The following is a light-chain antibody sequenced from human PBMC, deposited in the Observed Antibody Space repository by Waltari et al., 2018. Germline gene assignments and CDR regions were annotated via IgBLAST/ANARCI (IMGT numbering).Light chain of an antibody. CDR3: LQYYSTPPGT. CDR2: WAA. V-gene: IGKV4-1*01. Sequence: DIVMTQSPDSLAVSLGARATINCKSSQSVLYRSNNNKYLAWYQQKTGQSPKLLIYWAAAREAGGPDRFSGSGSGTDFTLTISSLQAEDVAIYYCLQYYSTPPGTFGQGTKVEIK. J-gene: IGKJ1*01. CDR1: QSVLYRSNNNKY.